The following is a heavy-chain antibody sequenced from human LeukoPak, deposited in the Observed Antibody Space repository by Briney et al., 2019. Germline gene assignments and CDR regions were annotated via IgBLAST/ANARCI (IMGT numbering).Heavy chain of an antibody. Sequence: PSETLSLTCTVSGGSISSGGYYWSWIRQPPGKGLEWIGYIYHSGSTYYNPSLKSRVTISVDRSKNQFSLKLSSVTAADTAVYYCARHKGSSSRAYFQHWGQGTLVTVSS. J-gene: IGHJ1*01. CDR3: ARHKGSSSRAYFQH. CDR1: GGSISSGGYY. CDR2: IYHSGST. D-gene: IGHD6-13*01. V-gene: IGHV4-30-2*01.